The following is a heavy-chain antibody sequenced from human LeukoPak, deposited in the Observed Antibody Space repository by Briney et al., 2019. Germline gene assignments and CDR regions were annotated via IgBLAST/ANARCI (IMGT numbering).Heavy chain of an antibody. CDR1: GGSISSSSYY. Sequence: SETLSLTCTVSGGSISSSSYYWGWIRQPPGKGLEWIGSIYYSGSTYYNPSLKSRVTISVDTSKNQFSLKLSSVTAADTAVYYCARDGRFLEWLSPHVDYWGQGTLVTVSS. CDR3: ARDGRFLEWLSPHVDY. D-gene: IGHD3-3*01. V-gene: IGHV4-39*07. CDR2: IYYSGST. J-gene: IGHJ4*02.